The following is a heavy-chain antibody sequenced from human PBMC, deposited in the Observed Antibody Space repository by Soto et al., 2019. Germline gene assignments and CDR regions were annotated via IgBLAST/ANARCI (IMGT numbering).Heavy chain of an antibody. V-gene: IGHV6-1*01. J-gene: IGHJ6*02. D-gene: IGHD3-10*01. CDR1: GDSVSSNSGA. CDR3: AGVTWLRGMDL. CDR2: TYYRSRWSF. Sequence: SQTLSLTCVISGDSVSSNSGAWNWIRQSPSRGLEWLGRTYYRSRWSFDYALSVKSRLTIDPDTSKNQFSLHLDSLTPEDTAVYYCAGVTWLRGMDLWGQGTPVTVSS.